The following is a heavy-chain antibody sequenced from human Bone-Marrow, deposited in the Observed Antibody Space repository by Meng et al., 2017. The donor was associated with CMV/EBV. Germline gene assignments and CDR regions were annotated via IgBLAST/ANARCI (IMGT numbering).Heavy chain of an antibody. D-gene: IGHD6-13*01. J-gene: IGHJ4*02. V-gene: IGHV4-59*01. CDR3: ARDPASSTWGE. Sequence: GSLRPSCTVSGGSISSYYWSWIRQPPGKGLEWIGYIYYSGSTNYNPSLKSRVTISVDTSKNQFSLKLSAVTAADTAVYYCARDPASSTWGEWGQGTLVTVSS. CDR1: GGSISSYY. CDR2: IYYSGST.